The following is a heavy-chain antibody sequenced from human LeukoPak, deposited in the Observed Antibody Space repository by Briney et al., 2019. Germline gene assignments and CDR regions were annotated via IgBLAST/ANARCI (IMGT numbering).Heavy chain of an antibody. CDR1: GFTVSSSY. CDR3: AKDVTYYFGSGSNPNWFDP. V-gene: IGHV3-53*01. Sequence: GGSLRLSCAASGFTVSSSYMIWVRQAPGKGLVWVSIIYSDGSTYYTDSVKGRFTISRDNSKNTLYLHMNSLRAEDTAVYYCAKDVTYYFGSGSNPNWFDPWGQGTLVTVSS. D-gene: IGHD3-10*01. J-gene: IGHJ5*02. CDR2: IYSDGST.